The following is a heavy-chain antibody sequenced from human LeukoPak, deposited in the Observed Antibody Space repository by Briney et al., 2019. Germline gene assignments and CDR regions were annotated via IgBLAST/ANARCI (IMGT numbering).Heavy chain of an antibody. V-gene: IGHV4-39*07. CDR1: GGSISSSSYY. CDR3: ARGCSAGTPHNWFDP. Sequence: PSETLSLTCTVSGGSISSSSYYWGWIRQPPGKGLEWNGSIYYSGSTYYNPSLKSRVTISVDTSKNQFSLKLSSVTAADTAVYYCARGCSAGTPHNWFDPWGQGTLVTVSS. D-gene: IGHD6-13*01. CDR2: IYYSGST. J-gene: IGHJ5*02.